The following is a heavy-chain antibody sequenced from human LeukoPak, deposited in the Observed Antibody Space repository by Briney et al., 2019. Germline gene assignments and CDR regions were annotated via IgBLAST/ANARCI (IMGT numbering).Heavy chain of an antibody. CDR3: ASRLGYSSSWYYGMDV. Sequence: SETLSLTCTVSGGSIRTYFWSWIRQPAGKGLEWIGRVYDSGSTKYSPSLKSRVTMSVDTSKNRFSLRLSSVTAADTAVYYCASRLGYSSSWYYGMDVWGQGTTVTVSS. J-gene: IGHJ6*02. CDR1: GGSIRTYF. CDR2: VYDSGST. V-gene: IGHV4-4*07. D-gene: IGHD6-13*01.